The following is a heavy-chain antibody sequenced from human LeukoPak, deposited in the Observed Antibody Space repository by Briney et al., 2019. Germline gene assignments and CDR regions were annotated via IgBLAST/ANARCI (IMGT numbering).Heavy chain of an antibody. CDR2: IGSSGSPT. V-gene: IGHV3-48*02. J-gene: IGHJ6*02. Sequence: QAGGSLRLSCAASGFAFSSYNMNWVRQAPGKGLEWISYIGSSGSPTHYADSVGGRFTISRDNAKNSLYLQMNSLRDEDTAVYFCARRPYSDTSGRLSDAWGQGTTVTVSS. CDR1: GFAFSSYN. CDR3: ARRPYSDTSGRLSDA. D-gene: IGHD3-22*01.